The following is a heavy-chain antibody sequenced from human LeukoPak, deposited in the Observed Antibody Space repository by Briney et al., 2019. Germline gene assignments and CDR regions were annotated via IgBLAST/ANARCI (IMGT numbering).Heavy chain of an antibody. Sequence: PGGSLTLSCAASGFTFSASYMTWVRQAPGKGLEWVANIKEDGSTKSYADSVKGRFTISRDNAKSSLFLQMNSLRAEDTALYYCATPADDYWGQGTLVTVSS. CDR3: ATPADDY. CDR2: IKEDGSTK. CDR1: GFTFSASY. V-gene: IGHV3-7*01. J-gene: IGHJ4*02.